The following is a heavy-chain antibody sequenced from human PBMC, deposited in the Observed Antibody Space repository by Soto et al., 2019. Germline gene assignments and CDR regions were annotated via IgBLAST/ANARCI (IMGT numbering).Heavy chain of an antibody. D-gene: IGHD1-1*01. CDR1: GFTFSDYY. CDR2: SSDSGTFT. Sequence: QVHLVESGGGLVKPGGSLRLPCAASGFTFSDYYMSWIRQAPGKGLEWLSYSSDSGTFTRYADSVKGRFSISRDNAKNSLYLQINSLRGEDTAIYYCARSGDNYNLLDYWGQGTPVTVSS. CDR3: ARSGDNYNLLDY. V-gene: IGHV3-11*06. J-gene: IGHJ4*02.